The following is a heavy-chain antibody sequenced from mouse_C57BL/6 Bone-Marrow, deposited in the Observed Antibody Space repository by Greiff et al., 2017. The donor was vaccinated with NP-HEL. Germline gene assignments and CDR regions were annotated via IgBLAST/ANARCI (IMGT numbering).Heavy chain of an antibody. CDR2: IDPSDSYT. Sequence: QVQLKQSGAELVRPGASVKLSCTASGFNIKDDYMHWVKQRPGQGLEWIGEIDPSDSYTNYNQKFKGKATLTVDTSSSTAYMQLSSLTSEDSAVYYCARWIYYGSSLYYFDYWGQGTTLTVSS. V-gene: IGHV1-50*01. CDR3: ARWIYYGSSLYYFDY. CDR1: GFNIKDDY. D-gene: IGHD1-1*01. J-gene: IGHJ2*01.